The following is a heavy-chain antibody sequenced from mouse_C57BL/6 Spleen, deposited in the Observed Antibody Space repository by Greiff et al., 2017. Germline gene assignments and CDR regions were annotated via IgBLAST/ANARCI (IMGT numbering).Heavy chain of an antibody. CDR3: ARELTGRYFDV. CDR1: GYAFSSSW. D-gene: IGHD4-1*01. CDR2: IYPGDGDT. V-gene: IGHV1-82*01. Sequence: VKVVDSGPELVKPGASVKISCKASGYAFSSSWMNWVKQRPGKGLEWIGRIYPGDGDTNYNGKFKGKATLTADKSSSTAYMQLSSLTSEDSAVYFCARELTGRYFDVWGTGTTVTVSS. J-gene: IGHJ1*03.